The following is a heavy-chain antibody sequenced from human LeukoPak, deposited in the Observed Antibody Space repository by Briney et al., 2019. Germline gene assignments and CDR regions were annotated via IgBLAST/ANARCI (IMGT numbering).Heavy chain of an antibody. J-gene: IGHJ4*02. Sequence: PGGSVRLSCATSGFTFISYTMNWVRQAPGKGLEWVSSISSTGGYISYAESVKGRFTISRDNAKNSLYLQMNSLRTDDTAVYYCARDVRYSGYWGQGTLVTVSS. CDR3: ARDVRYSGY. CDR1: GFTFISYT. D-gene: IGHD2-21*01. CDR2: ISSTGGYI. V-gene: IGHV3-21*01.